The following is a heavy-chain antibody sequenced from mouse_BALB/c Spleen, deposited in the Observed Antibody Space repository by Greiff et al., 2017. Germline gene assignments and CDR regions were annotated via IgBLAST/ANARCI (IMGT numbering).Heavy chain of an antibody. J-gene: IGHJ3*01. CDR1: GFTFSNYW. CDR3: TSPYYGNYGFAY. D-gene: IGHD2-10*01. V-gene: IGHV6-6*02. CDR2: IRLKSNNYAT. Sequence: EVKVEESGGGLVQPGGSMKLSCVASGFTFSNYWMNWVRQSPEKGLEWVAEIRLKSNNYATHYAESVKGRFTISRDDSKSSVYLQMNNLRAEDTGIYYCTSPYYGNYGFAYWGQGTLVTVSA.